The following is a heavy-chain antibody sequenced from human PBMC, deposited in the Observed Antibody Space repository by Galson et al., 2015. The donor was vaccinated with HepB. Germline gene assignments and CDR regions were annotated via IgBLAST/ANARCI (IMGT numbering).Heavy chain of an antibody. Sequence: SETLSLTCTVSGGSISSYYWSWIRQPPGKGLEWIGYIYYSGSTNYNPSLKSRVTISVDTSKNQFSLKLSSVTAADTAVYYCARAGYSYGYFFDWGQGTLVTVSS. CDR2: IYYSGST. J-gene: IGHJ4*02. CDR3: ARAGYSYGYFFD. D-gene: IGHD5-18*01. CDR1: GGSISSYY. V-gene: IGHV4-59*01.